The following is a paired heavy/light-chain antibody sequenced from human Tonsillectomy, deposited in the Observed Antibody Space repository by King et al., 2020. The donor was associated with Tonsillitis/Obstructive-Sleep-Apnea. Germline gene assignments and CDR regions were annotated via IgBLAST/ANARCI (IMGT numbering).Heavy chain of an antibody. V-gene: IGHV4-34*01. CDR3: ARLVLLTMVRGDGFDM. CDR2: INHSGST. CDR1: GGSFSGYY. J-gene: IGHJ3*02. D-gene: IGHD3-10*01. Sequence: QVQLQQWGAGLLKPSETLSLTCAVYGGSFSGYYWSWIRQPPGKGLEWIGEINHSGSTNYNPSLESRVTISLDSSKNQFSLNLSSVTAADTAVYYCARLVLLTMVRGDGFDMWGQGTMVTVSS.
Light chain of an antibody. J-gene: IGLJ1*01. Sequence: SSELTQDPAMSVALGQTVRITCQGDSLRNYYASWYQQKPGQAPVLVMYGRENRPSGIPDRFSGSSSGNTASLTITGAQAEDEAVYYCNSRDSSGNHYVFGTGTKVTVL. V-gene: IGLV3-19*01. CDR3: NSRDSSGNHYV. CDR1: SLRNYY. CDR2: GRE.